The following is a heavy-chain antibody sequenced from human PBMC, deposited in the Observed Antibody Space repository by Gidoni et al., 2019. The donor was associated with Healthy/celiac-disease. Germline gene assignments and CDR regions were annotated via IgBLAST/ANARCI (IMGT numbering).Heavy chain of an antibody. CDR1: GGSISSYY. CDR3: ARDRRIASYWWFDP. D-gene: IGHD2-15*01. V-gene: IGHV4-59*01. J-gene: IGHJ5*02. CDR2: IYYSGST. Sequence: QVQLQESGPGLVKPSETLSLTCTVSGGSISSYYWSWIRQPPGKGLEWIGYIYYSGSTNYNPSLKSRVTISVDTSKNQFSLKLSSVTAADTAVYYCARDRRIASYWWFDPWGQGTLVTVSS.